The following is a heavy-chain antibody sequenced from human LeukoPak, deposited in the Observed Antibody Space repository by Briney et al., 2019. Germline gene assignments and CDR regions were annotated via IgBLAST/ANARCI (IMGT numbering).Heavy chain of an antibody. Sequence: GASLRLSCAASGFTFSNAWMSWVRQAPGQGLEWVGRIKSKTAGGTTDYAAPVKGRFIISRDDSKSTLYLQMDSLKTEDTAVYYCTTDRYGSGSYYNNNWGQGTLVTVSS. CDR3: TTDRYGSGSYYNNN. CDR2: IKSKTAGGTT. J-gene: IGHJ4*02. V-gene: IGHV3-15*01. CDR1: GFTFSNAW. D-gene: IGHD3-10*01.